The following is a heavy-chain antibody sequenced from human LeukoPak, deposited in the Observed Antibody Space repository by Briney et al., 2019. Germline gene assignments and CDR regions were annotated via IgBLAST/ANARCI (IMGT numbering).Heavy chain of an antibody. V-gene: IGHV4-4*07. CDR2: IYTSGST. Sequence: SETLSLTCTVSGGSISSYYWSWIRQPAGKGLEWIGRIYTSGSTNYNPSLKSRVTMSVDTSTNQFSLKLSSVTAADTAVYYCARRNYYYDSSDYYGLDVWGQGTTVTVSS. D-gene: IGHD3-22*01. CDR1: GGSISSYY. J-gene: IGHJ6*02. CDR3: ARRNYYYDSSDYYGLDV.